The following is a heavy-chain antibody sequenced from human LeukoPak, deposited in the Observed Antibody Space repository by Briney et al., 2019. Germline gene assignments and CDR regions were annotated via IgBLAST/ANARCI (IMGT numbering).Heavy chain of an antibody. V-gene: IGHV1-18*01. Sequence: ASVTVSCKASGYTFTSCGISWVGQAPGQGGEWMGWISAYNGNTNYAQKLQGRVTITTDTSTSTAYMELRSLRSDDTAVYYCARDSLWFGELLLGDIWGQGTMVTVSS. CDR1: GYTFTSCG. CDR2: ISAYNGNT. J-gene: IGHJ3*02. CDR3: ARDSLWFGELLLGDI. D-gene: IGHD3-10*01.